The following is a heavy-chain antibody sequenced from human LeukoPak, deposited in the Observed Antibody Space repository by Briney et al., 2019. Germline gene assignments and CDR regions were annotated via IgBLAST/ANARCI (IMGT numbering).Heavy chain of an antibody. J-gene: IGHJ4*02. CDR3: ARGESIAVAGTLEDY. CDR1: GFTFSSYA. CDR2: IPYDGGNK. Sequence: PGGSLRLSCAASGFTFSSYAMHWVRQAPGKGLEWVAVIPYDGGNKYYADSVKGRFTISRDNSKNTLYLQMNSLRAEDTAVYYCARGESIAVAGTLEDYWGQGTLVTVSS. D-gene: IGHD6-19*01. V-gene: IGHV3-30*04.